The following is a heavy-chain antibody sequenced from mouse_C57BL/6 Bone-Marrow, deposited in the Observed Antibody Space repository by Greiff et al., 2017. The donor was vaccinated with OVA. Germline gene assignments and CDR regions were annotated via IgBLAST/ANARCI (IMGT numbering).Heavy chain of an antibody. V-gene: IGHV1-50*01. J-gene: IGHJ2*01. CDR3: ARPYLGLFDY. D-gene: IGHD5-5*01. CDR2: IDPSDSYT. Sequence: VQLQQPGAELVKPGASVKLSCKASGYTFTSYWMQWVKQRPGQGLEWIGEIDPSDSYTNYNQKFKGKATLTVDTSSSTAYMQLSSLTSEDSAVYYCARPYLGLFDYWGQGTTLTVSS. CDR1: GYTFTSYW.